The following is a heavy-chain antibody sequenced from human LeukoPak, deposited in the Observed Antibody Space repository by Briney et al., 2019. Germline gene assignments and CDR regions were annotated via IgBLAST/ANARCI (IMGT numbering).Heavy chain of an antibody. V-gene: IGHV3-30*04. CDR1: GFTFSSYA. D-gene: IGHD6-6*01. J-gene: IGHJ6*03. Sequence: GGSLRLSCAASGFTFSSYAMHWVRQAPGKGLEWVAVISYDGSNKYYADSVKGRFTISRDNSKNTLYLQMNSLRAEDTAVYYCARELIAALGEGDYYYYMDVWGKGTTVTVSS. CDR2: ISYDGSNK. CDR3: ARELIAALGEGDYYYYMDV.